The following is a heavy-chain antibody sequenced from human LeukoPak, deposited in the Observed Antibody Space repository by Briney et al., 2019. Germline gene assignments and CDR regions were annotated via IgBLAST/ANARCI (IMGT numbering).Heavy chain of an antibody. V-gene: IGHV3-7*01. CDR2: IKQDGSEK. J-gene: IGHJ4*02. CDR1: GFTFSSYS. CDR3: ARDTRTFDY. Sequence: GGSLRLSCAVSGFTFSSYSMNWVRQAPGKGLEWVANIKQDGSEKYYVDSVKGRFTISRDNAKNSLFLQMNSLRPEDTAVYYCARDTRTFDYWGQGTLVTVSS. D-gene: IGHD1-26*01.